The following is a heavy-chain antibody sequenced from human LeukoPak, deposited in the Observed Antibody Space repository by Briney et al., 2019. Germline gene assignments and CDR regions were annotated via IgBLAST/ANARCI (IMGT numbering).Heavy chain of an antibody. Sequence: PGGSLRLSCAASGFTFSSYWMSWIRQPPGKGLEWIGYIYYSGSTNYNPSLKSRVTISVDTSKNQFSLKLSSVTAADTAVYYCARRGSGYDPRYYYGMDVWGQGTTVTVSS. V-gene: IGHV4-59*08. J-gene: IGHJ6*02. CDR3: ARRGSGYDPRYYYGMDV. CDR2: IYYSGST. CDR1: GFTFSSYW. D-gene: IGHD5-12*01.